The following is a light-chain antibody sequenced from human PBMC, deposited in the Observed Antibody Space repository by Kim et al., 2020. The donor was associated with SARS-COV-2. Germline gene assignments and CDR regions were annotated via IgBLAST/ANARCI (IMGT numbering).Light chain of an antibody. CDR2: FAT. J-gene: IGKJ2*01. V-gene: IGKV1-9*01. CDR3: QQFNRPYT. CDR1: QAITTH. Sequence: LAASVGARVTIPCRASQAITTHLAWYPQKPGEAPKLLISFATPLQSGVPSRFSGSGSGTDFTLTISSLQPEDFGDYYCQQFNRPYTFGQGTKLEI.